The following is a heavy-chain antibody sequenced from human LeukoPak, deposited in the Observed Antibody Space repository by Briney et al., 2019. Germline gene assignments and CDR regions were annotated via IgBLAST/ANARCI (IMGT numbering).Heavy chain of an antibody. CDR3: ARHAPRRFLDPPRWRFDP. V-gene: IGHV4-39*01. Sequence: SETLSLTCTVSGGSISSSSYYWGWIRQPPGKGLEWIGSIYYSGSTYYNPSLKSRATISVDTSKNQFSLKLSSVTAADTAVYYCARHAPRRFLDPPRWRFDPWGQGTLVTVSS. D-gene: IGHD3-3*01. J-gene: IGHJ5*02. CDR1: GGSISSSSYY. CDR2: IYYSGST.